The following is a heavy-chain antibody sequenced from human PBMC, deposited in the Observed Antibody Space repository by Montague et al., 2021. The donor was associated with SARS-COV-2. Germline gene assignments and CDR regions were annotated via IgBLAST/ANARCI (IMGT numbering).Heavy chain of an antibody. CDR2: INHSGST. CDR1: GGSFSGYH. V-gene: IGHV4-34*01. D-gene: IGHD6-19*01. CDR3: ARGGRQWLVIDPRYYFDY. J-gene: IGHJ4*01. Sequence: SGILSLTCAVYGGSFSGYHWSWIRQPPGKGLEWIGEINHSGSTNYNPFLKSRVTISVDTSKNQFSLKLSSVTAADTAVYYCARGGRQWLVIDPRYYFDYWGQGTLVTVSS.